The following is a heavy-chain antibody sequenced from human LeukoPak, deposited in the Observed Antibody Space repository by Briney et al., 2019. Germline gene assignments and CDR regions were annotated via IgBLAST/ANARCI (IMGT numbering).Heavy chain of an antibody. Sequence: PGGSLRLSCAASGFTFSSYGMHWVRQARGKGLEWVAATWYDGSNKYYADSVKGRFTISRDNAKNSLYLQMNSLRAEDTAVYYCARGGGFGHYDFWSGSLPPYIDYWGQGTLVTVSS. CDR1: GFTFSSYG. D-gene: IGHD3-3*01. CDR2: TWYDGSNK. V-gene: IGHV3-33*01. J-gene: IGHJ4*02. CDR3: ARGGGFGHYDFWSGSLPPYIDY.